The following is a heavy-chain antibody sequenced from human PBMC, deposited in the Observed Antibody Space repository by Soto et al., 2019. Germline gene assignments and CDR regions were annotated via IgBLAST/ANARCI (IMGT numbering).Heavy chain of an antibody. CDR1: GGSFSGYY. J-gene: IGHJ4*02. CDR2: INHSGST. Sequence: SETLSLTCAVYGGSFSGYYWSWIRQPPGKGLEWIGEINHSGSTNYNPSLKSRVTISVDTSKNQFSLKLSSVTAADTAVYYCAKTTVNARTYYFDYWGQGTLVTVSS. D-gene: IGHD4-17*01. CDR3: AKTTVNARTYYFDY. V-gene: IGHV4-34*01.